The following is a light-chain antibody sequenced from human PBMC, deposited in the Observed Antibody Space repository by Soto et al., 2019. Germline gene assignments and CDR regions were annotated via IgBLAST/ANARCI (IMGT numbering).Light chain of an antibody. J-gene: IGKJ4*01. Sequence: EIVLTQSPGTLSLSPGERATLSCRASQSVSSSYLAWYQQKPGQAPRLLIYGASSRATGIPDRFSGSGSGTDFTLSISKVEPEDFAVYYCQQYGRTPLTFGGGTKVDIK. CDR2: GAS. V-gene: IGKV3-20*01. CDR1: QSVSSSY. CDR3: QQYGRTPLT.